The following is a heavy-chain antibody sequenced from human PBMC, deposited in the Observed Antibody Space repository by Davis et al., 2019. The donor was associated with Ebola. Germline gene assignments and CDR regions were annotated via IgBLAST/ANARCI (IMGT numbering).Heavy chain of an antibody. V-gene: IGHV5-51*01. J-gene: IGHJ6*03. D-gene: IGHD3-10*01. CDR3: ARLYPFNYYGSGSYYNRSGREYYYYYYYMDV. CDR2: IYPGDSDT. CDR1: GYSFTSYW. Sequence: GESLKISCQGSGYSFTSYWIGWVRQIHGKGLEWMGIIYPGDSDTRYSPSFQGQVTISADKSISTAYLQWSSLKASDTAMYYCARLYPFNYYGSGSYYNRSGREYYYYYYYMDVWGKGTTVTVSS.